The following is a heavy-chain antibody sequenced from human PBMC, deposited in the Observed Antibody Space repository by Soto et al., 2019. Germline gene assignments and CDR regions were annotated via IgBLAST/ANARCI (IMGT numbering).Heavy chain of an antibody. Sequence: GGSLRLSCAASGFTFSSYWMSWVRQAPGKGLEWVANIKQDGSEKYYVDSVKGRFTISRDNAKNSLYLQMNSLRAEDTAVYYCAREGYSSSWYFGYYYYYNYMDVWGKGTTVTVSS. V-gene: IGHV3-7*01. CDR2: IKQDGSEK. D-gene: IGHD6-13*01. CDR3: AREGYSSSWYFGYYYYYNYMDV. CDR1: GFTFSSYW. J-gene: IGHJ6*03.